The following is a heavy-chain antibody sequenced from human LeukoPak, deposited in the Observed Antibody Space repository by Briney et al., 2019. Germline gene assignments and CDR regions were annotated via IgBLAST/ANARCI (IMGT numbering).Heavy chain of an antibody. CDR2: IYYSGTT. V-gene: IGHV4-39*01. J-gene: IGHJ5*02. CDR3: TRRRRITPNWFDP. Sequence: TSETLSLTCTVSGGSISSSSYYWGWIRQSPGKGLEWIGNIYYSGTTYYNPSLRSRVTISIDTSKNQFSLKLSSVTAADTAVYYCTRRRRITPNWFDPWGQGTLVTVSS. CDR1: GGSISSSSYY. D-gene: IGHD5-24*01.